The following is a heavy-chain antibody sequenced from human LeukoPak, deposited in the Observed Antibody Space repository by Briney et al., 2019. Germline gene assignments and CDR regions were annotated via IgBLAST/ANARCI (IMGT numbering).Heavy chain of an antibody. V-gene: IGHV3-66*04. CDR3: ARHTWDI. J-gene: IGHJ3*02. Sequence: GGSLRLSCAASGFPFSAYGMGWVRQAPGKGLEWVSVIYSDGKTYYADSVKGRFTISRDNSKNTVYLQMDRLRAEDTAVYYCARHTWDIWGQGTMVTVSS. CDR1: GFPFSAYG. CDR2: IYSDGKT.